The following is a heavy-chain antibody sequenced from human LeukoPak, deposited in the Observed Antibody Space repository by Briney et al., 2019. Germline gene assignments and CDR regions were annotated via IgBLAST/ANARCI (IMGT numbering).Heavy chain of an antibody. CDR2: INPTSGGT. CDR3: ARASKVYGGHFQ. D-gene: IGHD4-23*01. V-gene: IGHV1-2*02. CDR1: GYTFTGYY. J-gene: IGHJ4*02. Sequence: ASVKVSCKASGYTFTGYYIHWARQAPGQGLEWMGWINPTSGGTKYAQNFQGRVTMTRDTSMNTAYMELGSLISDDTAVYYCARASKVYGGHFQWGQGTLVTVSS.